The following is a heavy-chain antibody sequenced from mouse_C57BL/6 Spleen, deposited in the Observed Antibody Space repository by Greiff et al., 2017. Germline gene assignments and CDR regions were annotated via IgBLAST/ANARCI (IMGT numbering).Heavy chain of an antibody. CDR1: GYTFTSYW. D-gene: IGHD1-1*01. J-gene: IGHJ2*01. CDR3: AKRGLITTIVDFDD. V-gene: IGHV1-64*01. CDR2: IYPTSGST. Sequence: QVQLQQPGAELVKPGASVKLSCKASGYTFTSYWIHWVKQRPGQGLEWIGIIYPTSGSTNYNEKFKSKATLTVDTSSNTAYMQLSSLTSEDSAVYYCAKRGLITTIVDFDDWGQGTTLTVST.